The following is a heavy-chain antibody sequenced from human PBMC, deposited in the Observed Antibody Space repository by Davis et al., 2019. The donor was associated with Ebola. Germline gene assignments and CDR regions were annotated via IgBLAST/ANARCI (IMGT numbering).Heavy chain of an antibody. D-gene: IGHD3-22*01. Sequence: SETLSLTCTVSGGSISSYYWSWIRQPPGKGLEWVGYIYYSGSTNYNPSLKSRVIISVDTSKNQFSLKLSSVTAADTAVYYCARGDSYYDPSGYYAGPEAPDHWGQGTLVSVSS. CDR1: GGSISSYY. CDR2: IYYSGST. J-gene: IGHJ4*02. CDR3: ARGDSYYDPSGYYAGPEAPDH. V-gene: IGHV4-59*12.